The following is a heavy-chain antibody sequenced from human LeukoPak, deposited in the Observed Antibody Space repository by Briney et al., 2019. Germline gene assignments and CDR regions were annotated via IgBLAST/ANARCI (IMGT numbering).Heavy chain of an antibody. CDR1: GFTFSSYA. CDR2: ISGSGGST. J-gene: IGHJ3*02. CDR3: AKDHIRSGGSSPLRVNAFDI. V-gene: IGHV3-23*01. D-gene: IGHD2-15*01. Sequence: GGSLRLSCAASGFTFSSYAMSWVRQAPGKGLEWVSAISGSGGSTYYADSVKGRFTISRDNSKNTLYLQMNSLRAEDTAVYYCAKDHIRSGGSSPLRVNAFDIWGQGTMVTVSS.